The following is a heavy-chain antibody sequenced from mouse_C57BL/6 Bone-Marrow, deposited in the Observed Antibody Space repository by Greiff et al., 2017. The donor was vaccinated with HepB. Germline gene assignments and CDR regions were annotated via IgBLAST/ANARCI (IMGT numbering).Heavy chain of an antibody. V-gene: IGHV2-5*01. D-gene: IGHD1-1*01. J-gene: IGHJ4*01. CDR1: GFSFTSYG. CDR2: IWRGGST. Sequence: VMLVESGPGLVQPSQSLSITCTVSGFSFTSYGVHWVRQSPGKGLEWLGVIWRGGSTDYTAAFKSRLSITKDNSKSQVFFKMNSLQADDTAIYYCAIITTVVATTMDYWGQGTSVTVSS. CDR3: AIITTVVATTMDY.